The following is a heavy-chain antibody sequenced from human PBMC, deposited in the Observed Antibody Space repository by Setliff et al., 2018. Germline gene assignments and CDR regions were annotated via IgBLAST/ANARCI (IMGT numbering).Heavy chain of an antibody. Sequence: PSETLSLTCTVSGGSISSYYWSWIRQPPGKGLEWIGYIYHRGRTYYNPSLKSRVTISVDTSKNQFSLRLRFVTAADAAVYYCVRQFRMGTLAGGPPESWGPGTLVTVSS. CDR1: GGSISSYY. D-gene: IGHD3-3*02. CDR3: VRQFRMGTLAGGPPES. V-gene: IGHV4-59*08. J-gene: IGHJ5*02. CDR2: IYHRGRT.